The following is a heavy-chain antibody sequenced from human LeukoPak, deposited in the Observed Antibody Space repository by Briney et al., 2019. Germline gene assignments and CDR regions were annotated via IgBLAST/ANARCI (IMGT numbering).Heavy chain of an antibody. CDR2: IYTSGGT. CDR3: ARDPDYYGSGSYYSY. Sequence: PSETLSLTCTVSGGSISSGNYYWSWIRQPAGKGLEWIGRIYTSGGTNYNPSLKSRVTISVDTSKNQFSLKLSSVTAADTAVYYCARDPDYYGSGSYYSYWGQGTLVTVSS. J-gene: IGHJ4*02. V-gene: IGHV4-61*02. D-gene: IGHD3-10*01. CDR1: GGSISSGNYY.